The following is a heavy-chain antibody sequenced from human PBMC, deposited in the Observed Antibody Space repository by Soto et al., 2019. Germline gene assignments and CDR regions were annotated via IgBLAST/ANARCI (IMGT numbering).Heavy chain of an antibody. J-gene: IGHJ6*02. CDR1: GFTFSNAW. CDR3: TTDRRPYCGGDCSTYYYYYGMDV. Sequence: PGGSLRLSCAASGFTFSNAWMSWVRHAPGKGLEWVGRIKSKTDGGTTDYAAPVKGRFTISRDDSKNTLYLQMNSLKTEDTAVYYCTTDRRPYCGGDCSTYYYYYGMDVWGQGTTVTVSS. D-gene: IGHD2-21*02. V-gene: IGHV3-15*01. CDR2: IKSKTDGGTT.